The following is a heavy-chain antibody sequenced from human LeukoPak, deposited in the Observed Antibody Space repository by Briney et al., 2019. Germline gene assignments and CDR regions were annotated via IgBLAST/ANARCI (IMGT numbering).Heavy chain of an antibody. V-gene: IGHV3-49*04. Sequence: GGSLRFSCTASGFTFGDYVISWVRQAPGKGLEWVGFIRSRAYGGTTEYAASVKGTISRDDSKSIAYLQMNSLKTEDTAVYYCARDLYSGSYHGVNYWGQGTLVTVSS. CDR2: IRSRAYGGTT. CDR3: ARDLYSGSYHGVNY. D-gene: IGHD1-26*01. CDR1: GFTFGDYV. J-gene: IGHJ4*02.